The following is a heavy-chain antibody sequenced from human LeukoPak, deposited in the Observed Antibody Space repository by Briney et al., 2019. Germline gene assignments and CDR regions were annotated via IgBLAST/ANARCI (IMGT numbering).Heavy chain of an antibody. J-gene: IGHJ6*03. D-gene: IGHD6-13*01. CDR3: ARAGYNDRWYRYYYFYMDV. CDR1: GDSMFGYY. CDR2: IHSTGNT. Sequence: SETLSLTCTISGDSMFGYYWSWIRQPAGKGLEWVGRIHSTGNTNYNPSLESRVTMSADTSQNQFSLRLDSVIAADTAVYYCARAGYNDRWYRYYYFYMDVWGRGTTVTVSS. V-gene: IGHV4-4*07.